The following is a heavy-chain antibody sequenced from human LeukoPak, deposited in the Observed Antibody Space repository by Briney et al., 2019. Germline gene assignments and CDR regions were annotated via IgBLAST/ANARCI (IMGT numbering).Heavy chain of an antibody. V-gene: IGHV3-11*01. CDR2: ISSSGDTT. Sequence: GGSLRLSCAASGFTFGDYYMTWIRQAPGKGLDWISYISSSGDTTYADLVRGRFTISRDNARNSLYLEMNSLRAEDTAVYYCTKGRFWCTPWGQGTLVTVSS. CDR3: TKGRFWCTP. D-gene: IGHD2-8*01. CDR1: GFTFGDYY. J-gene: IGHJ5*02.